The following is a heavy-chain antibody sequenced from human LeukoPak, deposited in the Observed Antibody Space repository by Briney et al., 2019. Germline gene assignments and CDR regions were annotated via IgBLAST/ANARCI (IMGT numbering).Heavy chain of an antibody. V-gene: IGHV4-61*05. CDR2: IYYSGST. CDR1: GGSISSSSYY. CDR3: AGAAAGLDAFDI. J-gene: IGHJ3*02. Sequence: SETLSLTCTVSGGSISSSSYYWGWIRQPPGKGLEWIGYIYYSGSTNYNPSLKSRVTISVDTSKNQFSLKLSSVTAADTAVYYCAGAAAGLDAFDIWGQGTMVTVSS. D-gene: IGHD6-13*01.